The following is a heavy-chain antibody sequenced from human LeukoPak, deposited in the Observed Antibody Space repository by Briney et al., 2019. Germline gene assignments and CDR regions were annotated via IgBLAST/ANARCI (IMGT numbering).Heavy chain of an antibody. Sequence: SETLSLTCTVSGYPISSGYYWGWIRQPPGKGLEWIGSIYHSGSTYYNPSLKSRVTISVDTSKNQFSLKLSSVTAADTAVYYCARTMYSRTFDYWGQGTLVTVSS. V-gene: IGHV4-38-2*02. CDR1: GYPISSGYY. CDR3: ARTMYSRTFDY. D-gene: IGHD6-13*01. J-gene: IGHJ4*02. CDR2: IYHSGST.